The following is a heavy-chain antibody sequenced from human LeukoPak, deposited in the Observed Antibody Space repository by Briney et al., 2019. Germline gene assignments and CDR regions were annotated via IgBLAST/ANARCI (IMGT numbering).Heavy chain of an antibody. D-gene: IGHD3-10*01. CDR3: AKAGGSADYYYYGMDV. CDR2: ISYDGSNK. V-gene: IGHV3-30*18. CDR1: GFNFITAA. Sequence: QAGGSLRLSCAASGFNFITAAMTWVRQAPGKGLEWVAVISYDGSNKYYADSVKGRFTISRDNSKNTLYLQMNSLRAEDTAVYYCAKAGGSADYYYYGMDVWGQGTTVTVSS. J-gene: IGHJ6*02.